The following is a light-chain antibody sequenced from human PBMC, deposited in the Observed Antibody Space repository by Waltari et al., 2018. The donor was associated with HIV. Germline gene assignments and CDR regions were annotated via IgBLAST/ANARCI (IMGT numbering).Light chain of an antibody. V-gene: IGKV3-20*01. J-gene: IGKJ3*01. CDR1: QSVNNRY. CDR2: CAS. Sequence: EIVLTQSPGTLSLSPGASATLSCRASQSVNNRYIAWYQQKPGQTPRLLMYCASSRATGIPDRFSGSGSGTDFTLTISRLEPEDFAVYYCQQYDTPPFTFGPVTKVDIK. CDR3: QQYDTPPFT.